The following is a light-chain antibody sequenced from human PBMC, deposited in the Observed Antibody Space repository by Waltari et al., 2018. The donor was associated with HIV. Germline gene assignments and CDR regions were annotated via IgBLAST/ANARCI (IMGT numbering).Light chain of an antibody. CDR2: EDS. CDR3: CSYAGTITPYV. J-gene: IGLJ1*01. V-gene: IGLV2-23*01. CDR1: NSDVGRYNL. Sequence: SALTQPASVSGSPGQSIPISCPGPNSDVGRYNLVSWYQQHPGKAPKLMIYEDSKRPSGISNRFSGSKSGNTASLTISGLQAEDEAEYFCCSYAGTITPYVFGIGTKVTVL.